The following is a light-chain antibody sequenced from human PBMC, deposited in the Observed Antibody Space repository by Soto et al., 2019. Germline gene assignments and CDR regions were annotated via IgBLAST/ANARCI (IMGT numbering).Light chain of an antibody. V-gene: IGKV3-20*01. CDR2: GAS. CDR3: QQYTGPPTT. J-gene: IGKJ5*01. CDR1: ESVSED. Sequence: IVMTQSPVTLSVSPGERATLSCRASESVSEDLAGYQQQPGQAPRLLSYGASNRATDIPDMFSGRGSGTDFTLTITRLEPEDSAVYFCQQYTGPPTTFGQGTRLEIK.